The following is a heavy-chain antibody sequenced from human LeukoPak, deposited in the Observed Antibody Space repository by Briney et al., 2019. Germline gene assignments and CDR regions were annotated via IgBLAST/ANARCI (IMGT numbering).Heavy chain of an antibody. J-gene: IGHJ5*02. CDR3: AIYGTGSTTNNWFDP. CDR2: INHSGST. V-gene: IGHV4-34*01. Sequence: SETLSLTCAVYGGSFSGYYWSWIRQPPGKGLEWIGEINHSGSTNYNPSLKSRVTISVDKSKNQFSLKLSSVTAADTAVYYCAIYGTGSTTNNWFDPWGQGTLVTVSS. CDR1: GGSFSGYY. D-gene: IGHD1-1*01.